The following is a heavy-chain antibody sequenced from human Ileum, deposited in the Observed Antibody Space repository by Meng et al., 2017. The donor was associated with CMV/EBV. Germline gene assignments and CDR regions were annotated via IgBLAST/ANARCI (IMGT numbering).Heavy chain of an antibody. CDR2: INPNSGGA. CDR3: ARGDFGVDGDYHFGMGV. CDR1: GYTFTGYY. D-gene: IGHD3-3*01. Sequence: ASVKVSCKASGYTFTGYYMHWVRQAPGQGLEWMGWINPNSGGANYAQKFQGRVTMTRDTSTNTVYMELSSLRSDDTAVYYCARGDFGVDGDYHFGMGVWGQGTTVTVSS. V-gene: IGHV1-2*02. J-gene: IGHJ6*02.